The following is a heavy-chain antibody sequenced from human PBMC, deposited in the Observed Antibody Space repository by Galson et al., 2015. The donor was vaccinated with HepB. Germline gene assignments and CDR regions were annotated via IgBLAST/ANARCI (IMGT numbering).Heavy chain of an antibody. V-gene: IGHV1-46*01. D-gene: IGHD3-10*01. Sequence: SVKVSCKAPGDTFTSYYVHWVRQAPGQGLEWMGIINPRGGSTTSSQTFQGRLTMTRDTSTSTVYMELSSLRSEDTAVYYCARDQGFGSGSFYTSTYFYHGLDVWGQGSTVTV. CDR3: ARDQGFGSGSFYTSTYFYHGLDV. J-gene: IGHJ6*02. CDR1: GDTFTSYY. CDR2: INPRGGST.